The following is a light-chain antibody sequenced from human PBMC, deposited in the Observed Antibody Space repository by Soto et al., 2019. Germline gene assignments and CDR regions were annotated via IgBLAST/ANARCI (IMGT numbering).Light chain of an antibody. CDR3: QQYFSTPLT. CDR2: WAS. V-gene: IGKV4-1*01. Sequence: DIVRTQSPDSLAVSLGERATIYCKSSQSLLFSAHNKTFLAWYQQKPGQPPKLLVHWASTRESGVPDRFIGSGSETDFTLTISSLQAADVAVYFCQQYFSTPLTFGGGTKVDIK. CDR1: QSLLFSAHNKTF. J-gene: IGKJ4*01.